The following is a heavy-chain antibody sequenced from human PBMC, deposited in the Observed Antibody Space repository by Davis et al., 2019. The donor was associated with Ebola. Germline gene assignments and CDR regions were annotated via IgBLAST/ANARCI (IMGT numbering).Heavy chain of an antibody. J-gene: IGHJ6*03. CDR2: IDSSSTYI. CDR1: GFTFSSYT. CDR3: ARTLKNMAAWGDYSYMDV. D-gene: IGHD2/OR15-2a*01. Sequence: PGGSLRLSCAASGFTFSSYTINWVRQAPGKGLEWVPSIDSSSTYIYYAGSVKGRFTISRDNAKNSLYLQMNSLRVEDTAFYYCARTLKNMAAWGDYSYMDVWGKGTTVTVSS. V-gene: IGHV3-21*01.